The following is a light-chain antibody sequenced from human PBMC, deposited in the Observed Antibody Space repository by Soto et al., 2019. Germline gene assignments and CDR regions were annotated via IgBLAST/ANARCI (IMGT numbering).Light chain of an antibody. Sequence: DIVMTQSPLSLPVTPGEPASISCRSSQSLLHSNGYNYLDWYQQKPGQSPQLLIYLGSNRASGVPDRFSGSGSGTDFTLKISRVEAEDVGVYYCMQALQTPSAFGQGTRLEIK. CDR3: MQALQTPSA. V-gene: IGKV2-28*01. J-gene: IGKJ5*01. CDR2: LGS. CDR1: QSLLHSNGYNY.